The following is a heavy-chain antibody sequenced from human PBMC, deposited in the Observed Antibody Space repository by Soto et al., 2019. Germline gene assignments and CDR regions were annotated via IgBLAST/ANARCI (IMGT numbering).Heavy chain of an antibody. CDR3: AKSSGGSSWYPPDH. V-gene: IGHV3-30*18. CDR1: GFIFSSYG. Sequence: QVQLVESRGGVVQPGGSLRLSCAASGFIFSSYGMQWVRQSPGEGLEWVATTANDGSAQYYADSVKGRFTISRDNSKNTLFLQMESLRPEDTGVYYCAKSSGGSSWYPPDHWGQGTLVTVSS. J-gene: IGHJ4*02. D-gene: IGHD6-13*01. CDR2: TANDGSAQ.